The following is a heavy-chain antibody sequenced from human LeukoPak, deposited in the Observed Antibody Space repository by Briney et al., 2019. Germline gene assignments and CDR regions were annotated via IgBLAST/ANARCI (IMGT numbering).Heavy chain of an antibody. Sequence: GGSLRLSCVASGFGFSAYAMSWDRQATGKGLEWVSAISGGGETAYYADSVKGRFTISRDNSKNTLYLQMNSLRAEDTAVYYCPRKYDSSGYFDYWGRGTLVTVSS. CDR2: ISGGGETA. CDR1: GFGFSAYA. D-gene: IGHD6-25*01. CDR3: PRKYDSSGYFDY. J-gene: IGHJ4*02. V-gene: IGHV3-23*01.